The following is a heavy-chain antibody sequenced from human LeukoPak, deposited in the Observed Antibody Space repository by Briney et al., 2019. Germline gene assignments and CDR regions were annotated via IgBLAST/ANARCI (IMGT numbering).Heavy chain of an antibody. CDR3: AKNVVVVVAAASDY. CDR2: ISGSGGST. Sequence: PGGSLRLSCAASGFTFSSYAMSWVRQAPGKGVEWVSAISGSGGSTYYADSVKGRCTISRDNSKNTLYLQMNSLRAEDTAVYYCAKNVVVVVAAASDYWGQGTLVTVSS. V-gene: IGHV3-23*01. CDR1: GFTFSSYA. J-gene: IGHJ4*02. D-gene: IGHD2-15*01.